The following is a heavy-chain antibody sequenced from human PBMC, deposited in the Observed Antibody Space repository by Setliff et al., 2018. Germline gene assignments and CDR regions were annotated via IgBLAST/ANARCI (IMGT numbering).Heavy chain of an antibody. CDR1: GYTFTSYA. V-gene: IGHV1-3*01. D-gene: IGHD3-3*01. CDR2: INAGNGNT. Sequence: ASVKVSCKASGYTFTSYAMHWVRQAPGQRLEWMGWINAGNGNTKYSQKFQGRVTITRDTSASTAYMELSSLRSEDTAVYYCARSPPTSTYYDFWSGYSYYFDYWGQGTPVTVSS. J-gene: IGHJ4*02. CDR3: ARSPPTSTYYDFWSGYSYYFDY.